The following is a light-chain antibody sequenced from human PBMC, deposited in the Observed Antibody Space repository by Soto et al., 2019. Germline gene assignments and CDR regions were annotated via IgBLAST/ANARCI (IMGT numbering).Light chain of an antibody. CDR2: AAS. V-gene: IGKV1-6*01. J-gene: IGKJ1*01. Sequence: AIPMTQSPSSLSASVGDRVTITCRASQDIRNDLGWYQQKPGEAPKLLIYAASSLQTGVPSRFSSSGSGTDFTLTISSLQPEDFATYYCLQDYNYPWTFGQGTKVEIK. CDR1: QDIRND. CDR3: LQDYNYPWT.